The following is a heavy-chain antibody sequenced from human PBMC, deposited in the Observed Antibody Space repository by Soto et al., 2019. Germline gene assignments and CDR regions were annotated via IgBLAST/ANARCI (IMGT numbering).Heavy chain of an antibody. Sequence: ASVKVSWQAAGYAFTWFNIHWGRQAPGQRLEWMGWINAGNGNTKYSQKFQGRVTFTRDTSANTAYMELSSLISEDTAVYYCARGRNTVLTIHPYFDYWGQGTLVTVSS. CDR3: ARGRNTVLTIHPYFDY. J-gene: IGHJ4*02. V-gene: IGHV1-3*01. CDR2: INAGNGNT. D-gene: IGHD4-17*01. CDR1: GYAFTWFN.